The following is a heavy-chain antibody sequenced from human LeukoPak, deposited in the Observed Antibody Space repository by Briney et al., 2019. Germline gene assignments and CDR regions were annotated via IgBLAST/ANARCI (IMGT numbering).Heavy chain of an antibody. D-gene: IGHD5-24*01. CDR1: GGSFSGYY. V-gene: IGHV4-34*01. CDR3: ARGPSVEMATINWFDP. CDR2: INHSGST. J-gene: IGHJ5*02. Sequence: SETLSLTCAVYGGSFSGYYWSWIRQPPGKGLEWIGEINHSGSTNYNPSLKSRVTISVDTSKNQFSLKLSSVTAADTAVYYCARGPSVEMATINWFDPWGQETLVTVSS.